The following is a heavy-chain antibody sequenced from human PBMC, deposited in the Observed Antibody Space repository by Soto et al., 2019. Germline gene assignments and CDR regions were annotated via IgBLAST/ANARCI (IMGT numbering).Heavy chain of an antibody. J-gene: IGHJ4*02. CDR1: GDSVSSNSAA. CDR3: ARTYYDILTGYYPSYYFDY. V-gene: IGHV6-1*01. D-gene: IGHD3-9*01. CDR2: TYYRSKWYN. Sequence: SQTLSLTCAISGDSVSSNSAAWNWIRQSPSRGLEWLGRTYYRSKWYNDYAVSVKGRITINPDTSKNQFSLQLNSVTPEDTAVYYCARTYYDILTGYYPSYYFDYWGQGTLVTVSS.